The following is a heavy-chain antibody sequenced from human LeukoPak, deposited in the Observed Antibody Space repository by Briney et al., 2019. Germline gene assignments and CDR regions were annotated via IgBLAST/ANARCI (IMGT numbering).Heavy chain of an antibody. D-gene: IGHD6-6*01. J-gene: IGHJ4*02. CDR1: GYTFTGYY. Sequence: ASVKVSCKASGYTFTGYYMHWVRQAPGQGLEWMGWINPNSGGTNYAQKFQGRVTMTRDTSISTAYMELSRLRSDDTAVYYCARDPRIAAHAIDYWGQGTLVTVSS. V-gene: IGHV1-2*02. CDR2: INPNSGGT. CDR3: ARDPRIAAHAIDY.